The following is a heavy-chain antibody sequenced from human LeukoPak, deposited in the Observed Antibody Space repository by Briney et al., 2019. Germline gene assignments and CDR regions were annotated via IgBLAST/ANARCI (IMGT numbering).Heavy chain of an antibody. Sequence: SETLSLTCAVYGGSFSGYYWSWIRQPPGKGLEWTGEINHSGSTNYNPSLKSRVTISVDTSKNQFSLKLSSVTAADTAVYYCARRFLYKRYAFDIWGQGTMVTVSS. V-gene: IGHV4-34*01. D-gene: IGHD1-14*01. J-gene: IGHJ3*02. CDR2: INHSGST. CDR1: GGSFSGYY. CDR3: ARRFLYKRYAFDI.